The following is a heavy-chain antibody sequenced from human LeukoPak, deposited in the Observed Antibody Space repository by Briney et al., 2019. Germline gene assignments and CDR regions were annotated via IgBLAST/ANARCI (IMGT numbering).Heavy chain of an antibody. J-gene: IGHJ6*02. V-gene: IGHV4-59*01. Sequence: SETLSLTCTVSSGSISSYYWNWIRQPPGKGLEWIGYIYYSGSTNYNPSLKSRVTISVDTSKNQFSLKLSSVTAADTAVYYCARVFYGSGTSYYYYYGMDVWGQGTTVTVSS. D-gene: IGHD3-10*01. CDR2: IYYSGST. CDR1: SGSISSYY. CDR3: ARVFYGSGTSYYYYYGMDV.